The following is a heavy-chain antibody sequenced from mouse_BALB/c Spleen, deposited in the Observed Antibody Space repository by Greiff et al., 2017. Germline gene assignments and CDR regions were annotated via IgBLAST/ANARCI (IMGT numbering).Heavy chain of an antibody. Sequence: EVQLQESGGGLVKPGGSLKLSCAASGFTFSSYTMSWVRQTPEKRLEWVATISSGGSYTYYPDSVKGRFTISRDNAKNTLYLQMSSLKSEDTAMYYCTRGGLSYGNSAWFAYWGQGTLVTVSA. J-gene: IGHJ3*01. CDR3: TRGGLSYGNSAWFAY. V-gene: IGHV5-6-4*01. CDR2: ISSGGSYT. D-gene: IGHD2-10*02. CDR1: GFTFSSYT.